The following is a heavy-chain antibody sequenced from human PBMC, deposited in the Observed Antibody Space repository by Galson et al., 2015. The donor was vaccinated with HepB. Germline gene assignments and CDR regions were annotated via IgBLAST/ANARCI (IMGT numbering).Heavy chain of an antibody. Sequence: SLRLSCAASGFTFNGYWMHWVRQTPGKGLVWVSRINTDGSSASYADSVKGRFTISRDNAKNTVYLQMNSLRAEDTALYYCTRVLTIKTQLYYSYGMDVWGPGTTVTVSS. CDR3: TRVLTIKTQLYYSYGMDV. J-gene: IGHJ6*02. V-gene: IGHV3-74*01. CDR1: GFTFNGYW. CDR2: INTDGSSA. D-gene: IGHD1-1*01.